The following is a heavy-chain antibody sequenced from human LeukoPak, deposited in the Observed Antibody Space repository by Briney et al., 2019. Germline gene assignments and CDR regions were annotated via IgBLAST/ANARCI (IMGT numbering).Heavy chain of an antibody. D-gene: IGHD2-8*02. J-gene: IGHJ4*02. Sequence: PGGSLRLSCAASGVTFSNYNMNWVRQAPGKGLEWVSSISSSSSYIYYADSVKGRFTISRDNTKNSLYLQMNSLRAEDTAVYYCARDSPYGTAGYWGQGTLVTVSS. CDR2: ISSSSSYI. V-gene: IGHV3-21*01. CDR3: ARDSPYGTAGY. CDR1: GVTFSNYN.